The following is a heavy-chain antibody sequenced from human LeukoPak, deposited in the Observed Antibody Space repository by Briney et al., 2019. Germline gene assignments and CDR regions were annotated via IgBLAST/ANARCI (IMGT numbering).Heavy chain of an antibody. D-gene: IGHD3-10*01. J-gene: IGHJ5*02. Sequence: SETLSLTCTVCGGSISSYYWSWIRQPPGKGLEWIGYIYYSGSTNYNPSLKSRVTISVDTSKNQFSLKLSSVTAADTAVYYCARAGHYYGSGSYEGPGLFDPWGQGTLVTVSS. V-gene: IGHV4-59*01. CDR2: IYYSGST. CDR1: GGSISSYY. CDR3: ARAGHYYGSGSYEGPGLFDP.